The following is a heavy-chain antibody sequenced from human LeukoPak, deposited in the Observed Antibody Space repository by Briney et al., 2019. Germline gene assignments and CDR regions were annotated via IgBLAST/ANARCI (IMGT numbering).Heavy chain of an antibody. CDR3: ARVAGGDAFDI. V-gene: IGHV1-8*01. Sequence: ASVKVSCKASGYTFTSYDINWVRQATGQGPDWMGWMNPNSGNTGHAQKFQGRVTMTRNTSISTAYMELSSLRSEDTAVYYCARVAGGDAFDIWGQGTMVTVSS. CDR1: GYTFTSYD. J-gene: IGHJ3*02. CDR2: MNPNSGNT. D-gene: IGHD2-8*02.